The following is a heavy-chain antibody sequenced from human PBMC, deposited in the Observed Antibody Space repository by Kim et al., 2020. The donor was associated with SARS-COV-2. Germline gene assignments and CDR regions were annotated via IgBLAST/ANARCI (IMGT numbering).Heavy chain of an antibody. Sequence: GGSLRLSCVASGFTVSQTYMSWVRQAPGKGLEWVSVLYSGGTTYYADSVKGRFTISRDNSKNTLFLEMNNLKVDDTNVYYCVRDNRAGEDTLLGSLTYYDYGLDVWGQGTTVTVSS. CDR1: GFTVSQTY. J-gene: IGHJ6*02. CDR3: VRDNRAGEDTLLGSLTYYDYGLDV. V-gene: IGHV3-66*01. CDR2: LYSGGTT. D-gene: IGHD3-16*01.